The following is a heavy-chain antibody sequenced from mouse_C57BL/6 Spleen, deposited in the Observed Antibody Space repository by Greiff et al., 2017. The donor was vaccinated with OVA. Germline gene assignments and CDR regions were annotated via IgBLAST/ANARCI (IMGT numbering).Heavy chain of an antibody. CDR1: GYTFTSYW. CDR3: ARKKKYGDFDY. J-gene: IGHJ2*01. Sequence: VQLQQSGAELVQPGASVKLSCKASGYTFTSYWMQWVNQRPGQGLEWIGEIDPSDSYTNSNQKFKGKATLTVDTSSSTAYMQLSSLTSEDSAVYDGARKKKYGDFDYWGQGTTLTVSS. V-gene: IGHV1-50*01. CDR2: IDPSDSYT. D-gene: IGHD1-1*01.